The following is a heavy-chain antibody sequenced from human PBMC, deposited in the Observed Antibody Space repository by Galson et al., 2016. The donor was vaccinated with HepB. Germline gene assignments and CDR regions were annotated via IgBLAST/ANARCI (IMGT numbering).Heavy chain of an antibody. V-gene: IGHV3-73*01. CDR2: IRSKTNSYAT. CDR3: TTRRDYGGNSVGDY. J-gene: IGHJ4*02. CDR1: GFTFSGSA. Sequence: SLRLSCAASGFTFSGSAMHWVRQASGKGLEWVGRIRSKTNSYATAYAASVKGRFTIPRDDSKNTAYLQMSSLKTEDTAVYYCTTRRDYGGNSVGDYWGQGTLVTVSS. D-gene: IGHD4-23*01.